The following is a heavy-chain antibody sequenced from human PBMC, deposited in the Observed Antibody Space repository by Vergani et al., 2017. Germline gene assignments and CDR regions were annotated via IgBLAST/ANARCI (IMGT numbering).Heavy chain of an antibody. CDR3: ARVNTETNGHLYYYYYMDV. CDR2: IDHTGRP. V-gene: IGHV4-34*01. J-gene: IGHJ6*03. Sequence: QVQLQQWGGGLLKPSETLSLTCVVNGGSFNSYHWTWIRQSPGEGLEWVGDIDHTGRPDYNLSLKSRLTMSVDKSRNQFSLTLNSVTATDTAIYFCARVNTETNGHLYYYYYMDVWGQGTAVTVS. CDR1: GGSFNSYH. D-gene: IGHD4-11*01.